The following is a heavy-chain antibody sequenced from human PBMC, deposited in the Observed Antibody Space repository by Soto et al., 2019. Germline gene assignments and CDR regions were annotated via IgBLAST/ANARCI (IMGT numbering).Heavy chain of an antibody. Sequence: QVQLVQSGAEVKKPGSSVKVSCKASGGTFSSYAISWVRQAPGQGLEWMGGIIPIFGTANYAQKFQGRVTITADESTTTAYMELSSLRSEDTAVYYCARASRREIVVVVRGAGGMDVWGKGTTVTVSS. CDR3: ARASRREIVVVVRGAGGMDV. V-gene: IGHV1-69*01. J-gene: IGHJ6*04. CDR2: IIPIFGTA. D-gene: IGHD2-15*01. CDR1: GGTFSSYA.